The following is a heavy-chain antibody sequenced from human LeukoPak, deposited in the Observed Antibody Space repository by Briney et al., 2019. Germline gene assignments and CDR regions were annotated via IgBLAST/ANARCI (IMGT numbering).Heavy chain of an antibody. CDR2: IKSKTDGGTT. D-gene: IGHD2-15*01. CDR1: GFTFSSYA. CDR3: ARVLRYCSGGNCYSGGLGYMDV. Sequence: PGGSLRLSCAASGFTFSSYAMNWVRQAPGKGLEWVGRIKSKTDGGTTDYAAPVKGRFTISRDDSKNTLFLQMNSLRAEDTAVYYCARVLRYCSGGNCYSGGLGYMDVWGKGTTVTISS. V-gene: IGHV3-15*01. J-gene: IGHJ6*03.